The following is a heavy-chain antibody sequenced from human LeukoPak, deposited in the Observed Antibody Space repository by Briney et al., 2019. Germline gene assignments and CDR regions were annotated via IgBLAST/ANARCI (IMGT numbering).Heavy chain of an antibody. V-gene: IGHV3-30-3*01. D-gene: IGHD3-9*01. CDR2: ISYDGSNK. J-gene: IGHJ6*02. CDR1: GFTFSSYA. CDR3: ARARLTIFSRDGMDV. Sequence: PGGSLRLSCAASGFTFSSYAMHWVRQAPGKGLEWVAVISYDGSNKYYADSVKGRFTISRDNSKNTLYLQMNSLRAEDTAVYYCARARLTIFSRDGMDVWGQGTTVTVSS.